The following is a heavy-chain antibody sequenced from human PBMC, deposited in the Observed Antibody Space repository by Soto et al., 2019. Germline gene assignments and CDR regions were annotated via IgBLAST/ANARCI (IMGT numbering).Heavy chain of an antibody. CDR1: GGSVSSGSYY. CDR3: ARDLRRYYDSSGFAAFDI. V-gene: IGHV4-61*01. D-gene: IGHD3-22*01. CDR2: IYYSGST. J-gene: IGHJ3*02. Sequence: PSETLSLTCTVSGGSVSSGSYYWSWIRQPPGKGLEWIGYIYYSGSTNYNPSLKSRVTISVDTSKNQFSLKLSSVTAADTAVYCCARDLRRYYDSSGFAAFDIWGQGAMVTVSS.